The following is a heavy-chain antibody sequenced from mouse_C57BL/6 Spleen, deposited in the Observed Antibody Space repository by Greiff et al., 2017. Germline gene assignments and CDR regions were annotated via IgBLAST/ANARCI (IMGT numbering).Heavy chain of an antibody. CDR1: GFTFTDYY. Sequence: EVKLVESGGGLVQPGGSLSLSCAASGFTFTDYYMSWVRQPPGTALEWLGFIRNKANGYTTEYSASVKGRFTISRDNSQSILYLQMNALRAEDSATYYCARYLYYFDYWGQGTTLTVSS. CDR3: ARYLYYFDY. CDR2: IRNKANGYTT. J-gene: IGHJ2*01. V-gene: IGHV7-3*01.